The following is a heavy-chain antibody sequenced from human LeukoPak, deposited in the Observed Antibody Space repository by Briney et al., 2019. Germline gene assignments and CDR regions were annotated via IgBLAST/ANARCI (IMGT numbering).Heavy chain of an antibody. CDR3: GRSYSPDY. V-gene: IGHV1-8*01. J-gene: IGHJ4*02. D-gene: IGHD2-21*01. CDR1: GYDFNRHD. Sequence: ASVRVSCKASGYDFNRHDIIWVRRATGQGLEWMGWMNPDTGNTGFAQKFHGRVTLTRDISITTAYMELSSLRSEDTAVYYCGRSYSPDYWGQGTLVTVSS. CDR2: MNPDTGNT.